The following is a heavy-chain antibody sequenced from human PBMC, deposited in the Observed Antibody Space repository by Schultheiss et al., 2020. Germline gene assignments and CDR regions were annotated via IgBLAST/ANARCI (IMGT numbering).Heavy chain of an antibody. Sequence: SETLSLTCTVSGGSISSYYWSWIRQPPGKGLEWIGYIYYSGSTNYNPSLKSRVTITVDTSKYVFTLKLSSVTAADTAVYYCAGESSYVWGSYGYSTGKIDYWGQGTLVTVSS. CDR2: IYYSGST. D-gene: IGHD3-16*01. CDR3: AGESSYVWGSYGYSTGKIDY. J-gene: IGHJ4*02. V-gene: IGHV4-59*01. CDR1: GGSISSYY.